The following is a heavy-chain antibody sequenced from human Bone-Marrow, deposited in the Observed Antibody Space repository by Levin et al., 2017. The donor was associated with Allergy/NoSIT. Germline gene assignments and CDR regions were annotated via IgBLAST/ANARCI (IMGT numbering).Heavy chain of an antibody. Sequence: PGGSLRLSCAASGFTFSSYAMHWVRQAPGKGLEWVAVISYDGSNKYYADSVKGRFTISRDNSKNTLYLQMNSLRAEDTAVYYCARDVLRGSGSMNWFDPWGQGTLVTVSS. D-gene: IGHD3-10*01. J-gene: IGHJ5*02. V-gene: IGHV3-30-3*01. CDR2: ISYDGSNK. CDR3: ARDVLRGSGSMNWFDP. CDR1: GFTFSSYA.